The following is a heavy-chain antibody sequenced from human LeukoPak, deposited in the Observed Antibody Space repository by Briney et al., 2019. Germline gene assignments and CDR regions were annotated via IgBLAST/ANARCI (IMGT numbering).Heavy chain of an antibody. D-gene: IGHD3/OR15-3a*01. CDR1: GFTLSGYW. CDR3: VRGADWTGYVTPSVDV. V-gene: IGHV3-74*01. CDR2: INNDGSNA. J-gene: IGHJ6*04. Sequence: GGSLRLSCVASGFTLSGYWIHWVRQPPGKGLVWVSHINNDGSNATYADSVKGRLTVSRDNAKSTVNLQLNSLRVEDTAVCYCVRGADWTGYVTPSVDVWGKGTTVTVSS.